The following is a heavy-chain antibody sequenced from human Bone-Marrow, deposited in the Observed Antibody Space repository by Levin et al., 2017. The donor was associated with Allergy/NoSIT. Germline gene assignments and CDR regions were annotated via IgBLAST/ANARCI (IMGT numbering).Heavy chain of an antibody. Sequence: GGSLRLSCTASDFTFRDYTIVWFRQAPEKGLEWVSFIRSESYGGTTAYAASVKGRFTIARDDSERIAYLQMDSLKTADTAMYYCTRESSYYYGSGAYVSYMDVWGEGTTVTVSS. CDR3: TRESSYYYGSGAYVSYMDV. V-gene: IGHV3-49*03. D-gene: IGHD3-10*01. J-gene: IGHJ6*04. CDR1: DFTFRDYT. CDR2: IRSESYGGTT.